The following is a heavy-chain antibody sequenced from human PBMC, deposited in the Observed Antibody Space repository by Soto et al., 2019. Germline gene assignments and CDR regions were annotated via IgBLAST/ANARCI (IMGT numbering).Heavy chain of an antibody. J-gene: IGHJ6*02. Sequence: ETLSLTCAVSGGSISSSNWWSWVRQPPGKGLEWIGEIYHSGSTNYNPSLKSRVTISVDKSKNQFSLKLSSVTAADTAVYYCARDILTGRMGMDVWGQGTTVTVSS. CDR2: IYHSGST. CDR1: GGSISSSNW. D-gene: IGHD3-9*01. CDR3: ARDILTGRMGMDV. V-gene: IGHV4-4*02.